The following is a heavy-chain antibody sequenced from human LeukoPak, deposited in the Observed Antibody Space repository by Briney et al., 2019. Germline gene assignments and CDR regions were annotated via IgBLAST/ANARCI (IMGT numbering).Heavy chain of an antibody. CDR3: ARRDIVVVPAAMIHDY. Sequence: SETLSLTCTVSGGSISSYYWSWIRQPPGKGLEWIGYIYYSGSTNYSPSLKSRVTILVDTSKNQFSLKLSSVTAADTAVYYCARRDIVVVPAAMIHDYWGQGTLVTVSS. D-gene: IGHD2-2*01. CDR1: GGSISSYY. J-gene: IGHJ4*02. CDR2: IYYSGST. V-gene: IGHV4-59*12.